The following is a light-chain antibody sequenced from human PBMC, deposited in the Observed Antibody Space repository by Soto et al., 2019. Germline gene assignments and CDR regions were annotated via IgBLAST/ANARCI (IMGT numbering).Light chain of an antibody. J-gene: IGLJ3*02. Sequence: QSVLTTPAYVSGSPGQSITISCNGTSGDVGAYKYVSWYRQYQGKAPKLMIYDVSSRPSGVSYRVSGSKSGNTASLTISGLQTEDVAAYYCSSYTSSNPRVFGGGTKLTVL. CDR3: SSYTSSNPRV. CDR2: DVS. CDR1: SGDVGAYKY. V-gene: IGLV2-14*01.